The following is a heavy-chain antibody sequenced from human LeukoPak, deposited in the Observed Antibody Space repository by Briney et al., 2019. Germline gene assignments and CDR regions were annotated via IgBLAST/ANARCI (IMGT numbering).Heavy chain of an antibody. CDR1: GFTFSNAW. D-gene: IGHD3-10*01. J-gene: IGHJ4*02. CDR2: IKSKTDGGTT. V-gene: IGHV3-15*01. CDR3: TTNLLEVRGPDY. Sequence: TGGSLRLSCAASGFTFSNAWMSWVRQALGKGLEWVGRIKSKTDGGTTDYAAPVKGRFTISRDDSKNTLYLQMNSLKTEDTAVYYCTTNLLEVRGPDYWGQGTLVTVSS.